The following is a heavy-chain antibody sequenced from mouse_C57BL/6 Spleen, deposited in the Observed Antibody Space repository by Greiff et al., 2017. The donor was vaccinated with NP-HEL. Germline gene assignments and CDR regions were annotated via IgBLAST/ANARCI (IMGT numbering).Heavy chain of an antibody. V-gene: IGHV1-82*01. D-gene: IGHD2-1*01. CDR1: GYAFSSSW. Sequence: LVESGPELVKPGASVKISCKASGYAFSSSWMNWVKQRPGKGLEWIGRIYPGDGDTNYNGKFKGKATLTADKSSSTAYMQLSSLTSEDSAVYFCARGGDGNWYFDVWGTGTTVTVSS. CDR3: ARGGDGNWYFDV. J-gene: IGHJ1*03. CDR2: IYPGDGDT.